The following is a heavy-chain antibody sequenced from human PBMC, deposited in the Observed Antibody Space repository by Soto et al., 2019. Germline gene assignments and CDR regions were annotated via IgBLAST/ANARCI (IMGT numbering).Heavy chain of an antibody. D-gene: IGHD1-20*01. Sequence: PGESLKISCKDSGYSFTNYWIAWVRQMPGKGLEWMGIIYPGDSHTKYSPSLQGQVTISADKSISTAYLQWSSLKASDTAMYYCTRTPPTYNADYFQHWGQGTMVTVSS. CDR3: TRTPPTYNADYFQH. J-gene: IGHJ1*01. V-gene: IGHV5-51*01. CDR1: GYSFTNYW. CDR2: IYPGDSHT.